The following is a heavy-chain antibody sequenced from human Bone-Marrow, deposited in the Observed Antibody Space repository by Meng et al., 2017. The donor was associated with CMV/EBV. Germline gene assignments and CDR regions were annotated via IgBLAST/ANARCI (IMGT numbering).Heavy chain of an antibody. CDR1: GFSFTSYR. V-gene: IGHV5-10-1*01. CDR2: IDPSDSYT. J-gene: IGHJ4*02. D-gene: IGHD1-26*01. Sequence: SCKGFGFSFTSYRISRVRQMPGKGRDWIGSIDPSDSYTTYSPSFQGHVTISADKSINPAYLQWSSLKASDTAVYYCARLRSTAWYYDYWGQGTLVTVSS. CDR3: ARLRSTAWYYDY.